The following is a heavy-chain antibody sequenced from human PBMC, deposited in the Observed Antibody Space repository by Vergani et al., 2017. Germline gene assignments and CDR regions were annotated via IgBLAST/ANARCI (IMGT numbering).Heavy chain of an antibody. V-gene: IGHV1-2*02. CDR2: INPNSGGT. CDR1: GYTFTGYY. CDR3: ARKVDSSSGYKDAFDI. D-gene: IGHD6-13*01. Sequence: QLQLVQSGAEVKKPGASVKVSCKASGYTFTGYYMHWVRQAPGQGLEWMGWINPNSGGTNYAQKFQGRVTMTRDTSSSTAYMELSRLRSDDTAVYYCARKVDSSSGYKDAFDIWGQGTMVTVSS. J-gene: IGHJ3*02.